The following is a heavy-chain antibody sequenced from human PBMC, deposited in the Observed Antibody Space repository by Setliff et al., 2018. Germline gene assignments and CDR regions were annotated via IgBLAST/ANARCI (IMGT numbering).Heavy chain of an antibody. V-gene: IGHV4-4*02. CDR1: GESIRSNNW. Sequence: PSETLSLTCTVSGESIRSNNWWNWVRQPPGKGLEWIGDIYQSGTTNYNPSLKSRVTISADTSKNQFSLKLKSVTAADTAVYYCARAPGRNIRGDYWGHGALVTVSS. J-gene: IGHJ4*01. CDR3: ARAPGRNIRGDY. D-gene: IGHD3-10*01. CDR2: IYQSGTT.